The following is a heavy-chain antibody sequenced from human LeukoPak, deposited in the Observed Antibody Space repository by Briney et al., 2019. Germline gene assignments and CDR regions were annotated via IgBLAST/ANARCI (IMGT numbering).Heavy chain of an antibody. CDR1: GYTFTGYL. D-gene: IGHD2-8*02. CDR3: ARDLVALDY. Sequence: ASVKVSCKASGYTFTGYLMHWVRQAPGQGLEWMGWINPNSGDTNYAQKLQGRVTMTTDTSTSTAYMELRSLRSDDTAVYYCARDLVALDYWGQGTLVTVSS. V-gene: IGHV1-18*04. CDR2: INPNSGDT. J-gene: IGHJ4*02.